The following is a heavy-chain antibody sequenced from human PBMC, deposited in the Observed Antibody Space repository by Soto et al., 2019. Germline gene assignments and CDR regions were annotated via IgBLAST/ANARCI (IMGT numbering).Heavy chain of an antibody. Sequence: PSETLSLTCAVYGGSFSGYYWSWIRQPPGKGLEWIGEINHSGYTNYNPALESRVTISLDTSKSQFYLKLNSVTAADTAVYHCVRGPHRCEYCSGIDIWGQGTMVTVSS. V-gene: IGHV4-34*01. CDR1: GGSFSGYY. D-gene: IGHD2-15*01. CDR3: VRGPHRCEYCSGIDI. CDR2: INHSGYT. J-gene: IGHJ3*02.